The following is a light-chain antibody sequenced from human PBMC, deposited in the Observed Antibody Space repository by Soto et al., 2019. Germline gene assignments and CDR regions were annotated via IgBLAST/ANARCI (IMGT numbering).Light chain of an antibody. V-gene: IGLV1-44*01. J-gene: IGLJ2*01. CDR2: SNN. Sequence: QSVLTQPPSASGTPGQRVTISGSGSTSNIGRNFVNWYQHLPGTAPKLLIYSNNQRPSGVPDRFSGSKSGTSGSLAISGLQSEDEADYYCAAWDDSLNAPVFGGVTKLTVL. CDR3: AAWDDSLNAPV. CDR1: TSNIGRNF.